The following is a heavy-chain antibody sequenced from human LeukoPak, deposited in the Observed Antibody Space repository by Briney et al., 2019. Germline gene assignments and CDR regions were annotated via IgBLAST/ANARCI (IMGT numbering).Heavy chain of an antibody. J-gene: IGHJ6*02. CDR3: ARDYFYPMDV. CDR2: IKHDGSEK. V-gene: IGHV3-7*04. Sequence: GGSLRLSCAASGFTFRIYWMSWVRQAPGKGLEWVANIKHDGSEKYYVDSVKGRFTISRDNAENSLYLQMNGLRAEDTAVYYCARDYFYPMDVWGQGTTVTVSS. CDR1: GFTFRIYW.